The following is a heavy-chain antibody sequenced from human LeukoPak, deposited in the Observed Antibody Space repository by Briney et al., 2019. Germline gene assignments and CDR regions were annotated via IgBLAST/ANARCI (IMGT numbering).Heavy chain of an antibody. Sequence: SETLSLTCTVSGGSISSYSWSWIRQPAGKGLERIGRIYTSGSTKYNPSLKSRVTMSVDTSKNQFSLKLTSVTAADTAIYYCARWSSGDYYYVDYWGQGTLVTVSS. CDR2: IYTSGST. CDR1: GGSISSYS. J-gene: IGHJ4*02. D-gene: IGHD3-22*01. CDR3: ARWSSGDYYYVDY. V-gene: IGHV4-4*07.